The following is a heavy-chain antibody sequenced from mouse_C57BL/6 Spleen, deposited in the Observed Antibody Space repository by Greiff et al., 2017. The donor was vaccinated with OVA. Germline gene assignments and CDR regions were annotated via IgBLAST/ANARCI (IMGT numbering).Heavy chain of an antibody. CDR1: GYTFTSYW. J-gene: IGHJ3*01. V-gene: IGHV1-55*01. CDR2: IYPGSGST. Sequence: QVQLQQSGAELVKPGASVKMSCKASGYTFTSYWITWVKQRPGQGLEWIGDIYPGSGSTNYNEKFKSKATLTVDTSSSTAYMQLSSLTSEDSAVYYCARSSTALRGAFAYWGQGTLVTVSA. CDR3: ARSSTALRGAFAY. D-gene: IGHD1-2*01.